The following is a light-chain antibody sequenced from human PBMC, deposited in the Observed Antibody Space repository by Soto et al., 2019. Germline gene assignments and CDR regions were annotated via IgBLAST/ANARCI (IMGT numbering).Light chain of an antibody. CDR3: CSYAGSYTHV. V-gene: IGLV2-11*01. Sequence: QSFLTQPRSVSWSPGQSVTISCTGTSSDIGAYNFVSWYQQHPDKAPKLMIYDVIKRPSGVPDRFSGSKSGNTASLTIYGLQAEDEADYYCCSYAGSYTHVFGTGTKVTVL. CDR2: DVI. CDR1: SSDIGAYNF. J-gene: IGLJ1*01.